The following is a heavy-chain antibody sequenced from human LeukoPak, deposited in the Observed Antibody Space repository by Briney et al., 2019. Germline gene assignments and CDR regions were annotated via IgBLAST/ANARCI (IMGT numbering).Heavy chain of an antibody. CDR2: ISYDGSNK. Sequence: GGSLRLSCAASGFTFSSYGMHWVRQAPGKGLEWVAVISYDGSNKYYADSVKGRFTISRDNSKNTLYLQMNSLRAEDTAVYYCAEEAYFDYWGQGTLVTVSS. CDR1: GFTFSSYG. J-gene: IGHJ4*02. CDR3: AEEAYFDY. V-gene: IGHV3-30*18.